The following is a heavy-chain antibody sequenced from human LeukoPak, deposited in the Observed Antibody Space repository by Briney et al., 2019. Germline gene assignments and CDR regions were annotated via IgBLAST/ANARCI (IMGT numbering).Heavy chain of an antibody. J-gene: IGHJ5*02. Sequence: GSSVKVSCKASRGTFSSYAISWVRQAPGQGLEWMGRIIPIFGTANYAQKFQGRVTITTDESTSTAHMELSSLRSEDTAVYYCARASGYYYDSSDWFDPWGQGTLVTVSS. CDR3: ARASGYYYDSSDWFDP. D-gene: IGHD3-22*01. V-gene: IGHV1-69*05. CDR2: IIPIFGTA. CDR1: RGTFSSYA.